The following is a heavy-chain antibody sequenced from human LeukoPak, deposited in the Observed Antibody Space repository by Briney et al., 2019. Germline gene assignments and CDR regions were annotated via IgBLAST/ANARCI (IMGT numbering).Heavy chain of an antibody. Sequence: ASVKVSCKASGYTFTSYDINWVRQATGQGLKWMGWMNPNSGNTGYAQKFQGRVTITRNTSISTAYMELSSLRSEDTAVYYCAREGALRAFDIWGQGTMVTVSS. D-gene: IGHD3-10*01. V-gene: IGHV1-8*03. CDR2: MNPNSGNT. CDR1: GYTFTSYD. J-gene: IGHJ3*02. CDR3: AREGALRAFDI.